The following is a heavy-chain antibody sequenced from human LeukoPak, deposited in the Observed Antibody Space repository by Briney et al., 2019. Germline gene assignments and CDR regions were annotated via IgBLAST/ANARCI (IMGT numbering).Heavy chain of an antibody. Sequence: GGSLRLSCAASGFTFSSYAMSWVRQAPGKGLEWVSAISGSGASTFYADSVKGRFTISRDNSKITLYLQMNSLRAEDTAVYYCARYSFETMIVVRVGAFDIWGQGTMVTVSS. D-gene: IGHD3-22*01. CDR2: ISGSGAST. J-gene: IGHJ3*02. V-gene: IGHV3-23*01. CDR3: ARYSFETMIVVRVGAFDI. CDR1: GFTFSSYA.